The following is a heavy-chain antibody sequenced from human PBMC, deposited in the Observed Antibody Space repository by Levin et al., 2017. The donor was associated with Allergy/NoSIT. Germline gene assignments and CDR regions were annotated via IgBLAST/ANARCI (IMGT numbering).Heavy chain of an antibody. CDR1: GFIFSSHW. CDR3: ARFYSWTFDI. D-gene: IGHD1-1*01. Sequence: PGGSLRLSCAASGFIFSSHWMTWVRQAPGKGLEWVANINQDGSAKYYVDSMKGRFTISRDNAKNSLYLKMNSLRAEDTAVYYCARFYSWTFDIWGQETMVTVSS. CDR2: INQDGSAK. V-gene: IGHV3-7*01. J-gene: IGHJ3*02.